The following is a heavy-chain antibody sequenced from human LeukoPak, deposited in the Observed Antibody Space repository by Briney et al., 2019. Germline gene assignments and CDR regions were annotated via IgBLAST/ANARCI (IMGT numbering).Heavy chain of an antibody. V-gene: IGHV4-61*10. D-gene: IGHD7-27*01. Sequence: SETLSLTCTVSGNSISSGDNYWSWIRQPAGKGLEWIGYIYYTGTSYNPSLKSRVTISADTSKNQFSLNLSSVTAADTAVYYCASRKLGNDYWGQGTLVTVSS. CDR2: IYYTGT. CDR1: GNSISSGDNY. CDR3: ASRKLGNDY. J-gene: IGHJ4*02.